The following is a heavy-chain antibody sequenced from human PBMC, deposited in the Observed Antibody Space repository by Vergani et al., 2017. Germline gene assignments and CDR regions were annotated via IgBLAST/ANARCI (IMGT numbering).Heavy chain of an antibody. Sequence: QVQLVESGGGVVQPGGSLRLSCAASGFTFSSYGMHWVRQAPGKGLEWVAFIRYDGSNKYYADSVKGRFTISRDNSKNTLYLKMNSLRAEDTAVYYCAKDSVGGNKNGGFDDWGQGTLVTVSS. CDR2: IRYDGSNK. D-gene: IGHD4-23*01. CDR1: GFTFSSYG. J-gene: IGHJ4*02. V-gene: IGHV3-30*02. CDR3: AKDSVGGNKNGGFDD.